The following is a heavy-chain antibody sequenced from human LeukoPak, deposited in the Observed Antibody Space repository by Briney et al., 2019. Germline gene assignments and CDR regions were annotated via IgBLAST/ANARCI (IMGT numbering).Heavy chain of an antibody. D-gene: IGHD4-17*01. CDR3: ATSDYGDPGSFDY. CDR2: ISYDGSNK. J-gene: IGHJ4*02. Sequence: SXRLSCAASGFTFSSYGMHWVRQAPGXGLEWVSVISYDGSNKYYADSVKGRFTISRDNSKNTLYLQMNSLRAEDTAVYYCATSDYGDPGSFDYWGQGTLVTVSS. V-gene: IGHV3-30*03. CDR1: GFTFSSYG.